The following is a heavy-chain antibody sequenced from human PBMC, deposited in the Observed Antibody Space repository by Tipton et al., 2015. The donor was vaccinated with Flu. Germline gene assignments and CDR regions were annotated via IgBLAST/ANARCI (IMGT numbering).Heavy chain of an antibody. CDR3: ARHFETMYGVVVMARLDP. D-gene: IGHD3-3*01. J-gene: IGHJ5*02. CDR1: GDSISSDYF. Sequence: LRLSCAVSGDSISSDYFWGWIRQPPGKGLEWIAAIHRTGSTEYNPSLKSRVTISVDTSKNQFYLQMRSVTAADMAVYYCARHFETMYGVVVMARLDPWGQGIKVTVSS. V-gene: IGHV4-38-2*01. CDR2: IHRTGST.